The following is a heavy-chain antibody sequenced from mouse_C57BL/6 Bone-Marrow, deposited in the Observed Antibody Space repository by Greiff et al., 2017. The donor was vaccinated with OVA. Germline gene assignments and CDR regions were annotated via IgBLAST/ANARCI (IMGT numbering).Heavy chain of an antibody. D-gene: IGHD1-1*01. CDR2: IHPNSGST. CDR3: ARDYYGSPLYAMDY. V-gene: IGHV1-64*01. J-gene: IGHJ4*01. Sequence: QVQLQQPGAELVKPGASVKLSCKASGYTFTSYWMHWVKQRPGQGLEWIGMIHPNSGSTKYNEKFKGKATLTADKSSSTAYMQLNSLTSEDSAVYFCARDYYGSPLYAMDYWGQGTSVTVSS. CDR1: GYTFTSYW.